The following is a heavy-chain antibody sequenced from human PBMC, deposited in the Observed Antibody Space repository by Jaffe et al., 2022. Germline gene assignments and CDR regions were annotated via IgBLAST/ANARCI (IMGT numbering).Heavy chain of an antibody. J-gene: IGHJ4*02. CDR3: ARAAFGYYDFWSGYYYPDY. Sequence: EVQLLESGGGLVQPGGSLRLSCAASGFTFSSYAMSWVRQAPGKGLEWVSAISGSGGSTYYADSVKGRFTISRDNSKNTLYLQMNSLRAEDTAVYYCARAAFGYYDFWSGYYYPDYWGQGTLVTVSS. V-gene: IGHV3-23*01. D-gene: IGHD3-3*01. CDR2: ISGSGGST. CDR1: GFTFSSYA.